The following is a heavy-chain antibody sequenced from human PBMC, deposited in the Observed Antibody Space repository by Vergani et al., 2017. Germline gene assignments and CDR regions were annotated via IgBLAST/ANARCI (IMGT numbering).Heavy chain of an antibody. CDR2: IYYSGST. CDR3: AREDIVVVPAAMLDYYYYYMDV. V-gene: IGHV4-61*01. D-gene: IGHD2-2*01. Sequence: QVQLQESGPGLVKPSETLSLTCTVSGGSVSSGSYYWSWIRQPPGKGLEWIGYIYYSGSTNYNPSLKSRGTISVATTKNQFSLKLSSVTAADTAVYYCAREDIVVVPAAMLDYYYYYMDVWGKGTTVTVSS. J-gene: IGHJ6*03. CDR1: GGSVSSGSYY.